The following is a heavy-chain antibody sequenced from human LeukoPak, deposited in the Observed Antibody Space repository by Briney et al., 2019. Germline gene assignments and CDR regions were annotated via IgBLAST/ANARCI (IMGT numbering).Heavy chain of an antibody. CDR3: ARDGTVATNWFDP. CDR2: IKSSGSS. D-gene: IGHD5-12*01. J-gene: IGHJ5*02. Sequence: SETLSLTCTVSGGSVSSYYWSWIRQPPGKGLEWIGYIKSSGSSNYNPSPKSRVTISMDTSKNQFSLRLNSVTAADTAVYYCARDGTVATNWFDPWGQGTLVTVSS. V-gene: IGHV4-59*02. CDR1: GGSVSSYY.